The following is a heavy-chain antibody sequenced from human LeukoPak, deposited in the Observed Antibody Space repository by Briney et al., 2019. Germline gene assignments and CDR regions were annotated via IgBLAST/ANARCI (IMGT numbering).Heavy chain of an antibody. CDR1: GGSVSSYY. CDR3: ARGYCRDDICQVFPY. V-gene: IGHV4-59*02. D-gene: IGHD2-21*02. J-gene: IGHJ4*02. CDR2: MSYSGRT. Sequence: SETLSLTCTVSGGSVSSYYWSWIRQTPEKGLEWIGYMSYSGRTDYGPSLKGRVTMSVDTSKNQFSLKMSYVTAADTGVYYCARGYCRDDICQVFPYWGQGTLVTVSS.